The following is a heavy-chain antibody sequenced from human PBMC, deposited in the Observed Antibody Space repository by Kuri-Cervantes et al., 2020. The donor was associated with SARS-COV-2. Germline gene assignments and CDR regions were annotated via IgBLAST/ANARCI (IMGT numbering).Heavy chain of an antibody. J-gene: IGHJ6*03. CDR1: GGSISSHY. V-gene: IGHV4-4*08. CDR2: IYYSGST. Sequence: SETLSLTCTVSGGSISSHYWSWIRQPPGKGLEWIGHIYYSGSTYYNPSLKSRVTISVDTSKNQFSLKLSSVTAADTAVYYCARDPSDYGSGSNYYMDVWGKGTTVTVSS. D-gene: IGHD3-10*01. CDR3: ARDPSDYGSGSNYYMDV.